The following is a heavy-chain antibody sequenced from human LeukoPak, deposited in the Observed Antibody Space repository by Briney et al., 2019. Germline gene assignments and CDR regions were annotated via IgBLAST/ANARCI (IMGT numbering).Heavy chain of an antibody. CDR1: GGSISSSSYY. J-gene: IGHJ4*02. V-gene: IGHV4-39*01. Sequence: PSETLSLTCTVSGGSISSSSYYWCWIRQPPGKGLEWIGSIYYSGSTYYNPSLKSRVTISVDTSKNQFSLKLSSVTAADTAVYYCARLGIYLPFDYWGQGTLVTVSS. CDR2: IYYSGST. CDR3: ARLGIYLPFDY. D-gene: IGHD7-27*01.